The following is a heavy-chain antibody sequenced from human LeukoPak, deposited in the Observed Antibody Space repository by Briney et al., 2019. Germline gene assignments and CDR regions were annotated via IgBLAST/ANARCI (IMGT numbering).Heavy chain of an antibody. CDR2: IIPIFGTA. J-gene: IGHJ4*02. CDR1: GGTFSSYA. Sequence: ASVKVSCKASGGTFSSYAISWVRQAPGQGLEWMGGIIPIFGTANYAQKFQGGVTITADESTSTAYMELSSLRSEDTAVYYCARGRGYSYGNFDYWGQGTLVTVSS. V-gene: IGHV1-69*13. CDR3: ARGRGYSYGNFDY. D-gene: IGHD5-18*01.